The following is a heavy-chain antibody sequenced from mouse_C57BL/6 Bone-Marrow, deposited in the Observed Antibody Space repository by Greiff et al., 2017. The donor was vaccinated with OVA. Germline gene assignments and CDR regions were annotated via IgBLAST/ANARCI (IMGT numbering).Heavy chain of an antibody. CDR3: ARYYYGSSYYCDY. Sequence: QVQLKQPGAELVKPGASVKMSCKASGYTFTSYWITWVKQRPGQGLEWIGDIYPGSGSTNYNEKFKSKATLTVDTSSSTAYMQLSSLTSEDSAVYYCARYYYGSSYYCDYWGKGTTLTVSS. V-gene: IGHV1-55*01. CDR1: GYTFTSYW. CDR2: IYPGSGST. J-gene: IGHJ2*01. D-gene: IGHD1-1*01.